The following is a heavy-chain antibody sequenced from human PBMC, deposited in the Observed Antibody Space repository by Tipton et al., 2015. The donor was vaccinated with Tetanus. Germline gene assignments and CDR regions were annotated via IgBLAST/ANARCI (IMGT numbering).Heavy chain of an antibody. CDR3: ARSRGGTRVYYAIAF. V-gene: IGHV1-69*01. D-gene: IGHD3-22*01. Sequence: QLVQSGAGVKEPGSSMRVSCKTSGVSFSTFSLNWVRQAPGQRLEWMGGVIPKFDTAIDTQKFQGRLTIIADESTHTVHLELSSLTSEDTAVYYCARSRGGTRVYYAIAFWGQGTLVTVSS. CDR1: GVSFSTFS. CDR2: VIPKFDTA. J-gene: IGHJ4*02.